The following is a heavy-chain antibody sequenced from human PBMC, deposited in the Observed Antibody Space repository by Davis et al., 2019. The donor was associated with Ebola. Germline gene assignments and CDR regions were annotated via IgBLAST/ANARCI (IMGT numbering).Heavy chain of an antibody. CDR3: ASVGGGQFVGWFDP. D-gene: IGHD3-10*01. V-gene: IGHV1-69*06. CDR1: GGTFSSYA. J-gene: IGHJ5*02. Sequence: AASVKVSCKASGGTFSSYAISWVRQAPGQGLEWMGGIIPIFGTANYAQKFQGRATITADKSTSTAYMERGSLRSKDTAVYYCASVGGGQFVGWFDPWGQGTLVTVSS. CDR2: IIPIFGTA.